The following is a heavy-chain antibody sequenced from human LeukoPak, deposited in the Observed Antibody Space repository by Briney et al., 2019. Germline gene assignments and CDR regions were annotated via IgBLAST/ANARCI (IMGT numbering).Heavy chain of an antibody. CDR3: ARDSVVAVPAASGSYYYYYMDV. CDR1: GFTFSNYW. CDR2: INSDGSST. J-gene: IGHJ6*03. D-gene: IGHD2-2*01. Sequence: GGSLRLSCVASGFTFSNYWMHWVRQDPGKGLVWVSRINSDGSSTTYADSVKGRFTISRDNAKNTLYLQMNSLRAEDTAVYYCARDSVVAVPAASGSYYYYYMDVWGKGTTVTVSS. V-gene: IGHV3-74*03.